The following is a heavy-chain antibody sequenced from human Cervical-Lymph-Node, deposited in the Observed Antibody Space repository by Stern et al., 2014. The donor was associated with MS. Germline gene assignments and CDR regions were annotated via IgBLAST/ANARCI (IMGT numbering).Heavy chain of an antibody. D-gene: IGHD4-17*01. J-gene: IGHJ4*02. CDR2: IDPNSGGT. V-gene: IGHV1-2*02. CDR3: ARGRGDARPYYFDY. Sequence: MQLVESGAEVKKPGASVKVSCKASGYTFTNYYIHWVRQAPGQGRERMGWIDPNSGGTNYAQKSQGRVTMARDTSISTAYMELSRLTSDDTAVYYCARGRGDARPYYFDYWGQGTLVTVSS. CDR1: GYTFTNYY.